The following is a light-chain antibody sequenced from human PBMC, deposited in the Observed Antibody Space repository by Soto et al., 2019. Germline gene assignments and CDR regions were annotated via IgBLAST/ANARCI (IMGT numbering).Light chain of an antibody. CDR2: HAS. V-gene: IGKV3-15*01. Sequence: IGMTQSPATLSVSPGERVTLSCRASQTIYSNVAWYQQRPGQSPRLLIYHASGRATGIPARFSGSGSGTEFTLTINSLQSEDFAVYYCQQYQNLWTFGQGTKVDI. CDR1: QTIYSN. J-gene: IGKJ1*01. CDR3: QQYQNLWT.